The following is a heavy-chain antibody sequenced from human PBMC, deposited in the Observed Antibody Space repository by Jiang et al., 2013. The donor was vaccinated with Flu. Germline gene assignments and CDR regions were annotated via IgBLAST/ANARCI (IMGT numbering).Heavy chain of an antibody. CDR3: ARIGYEDWFDP. V-gene: IGHV1-18*01. J-gene: IGHJ5*02. CDR2: ISAYNGNT. Sequence: GQGLEWMGWISAYNGNTNYAQKLQGRVTMTTDTSTSTAYMELRSLRSDDTAVYYCARIGYEDWFDPWGQGTLVTVSS. D-gene: IGHD1-1*01.